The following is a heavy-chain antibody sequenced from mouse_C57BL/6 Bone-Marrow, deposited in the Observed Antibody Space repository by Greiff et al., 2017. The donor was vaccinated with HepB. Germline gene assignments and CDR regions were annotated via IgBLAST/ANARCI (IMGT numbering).Heavy chain of an antibody. Sequence: QVQLQQPGAELVMPGASVKLSCKAPGYTFTSYWMHWVKQRPGQGLEWIGEIDPSDSYTNYNQKFKGKSTLTVDKSSSTAYMQLSSPASEDSAVYYCAIDSYYYGSSRDLYALDYWGQATSVTFFS. D-gene: IGHD1-1*01. CDR2: IDPSDSYT. V-gene: IGHV1-69*01. CDR3: AIDSYYYGSSRDLYALDY. CDR1: GYTFTSYW. J-gene: IGHJ4*01.